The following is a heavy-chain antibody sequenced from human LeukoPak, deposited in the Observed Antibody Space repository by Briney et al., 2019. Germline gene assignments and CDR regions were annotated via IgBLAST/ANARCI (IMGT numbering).Heavy chain of an antibody. V-gene: IGHV3-23*01. Sequence: GGSLRLSCAASGFTFSSYAMSWVRQAPGKGLEWVSAISCSCGSTYYADPVKGRFTISRDNSKNTLYLQMNSLRAEDTAVYYCAKAWDIVATIAWFDYWGQGTLVTVSS. CDR3: AKAWDIVATIAWFDY. CDR1: GFTFSSYA. CDR2: ISCSCGST. J-gene: IGHJ4*02. D-gene: IGHD5-12*01.